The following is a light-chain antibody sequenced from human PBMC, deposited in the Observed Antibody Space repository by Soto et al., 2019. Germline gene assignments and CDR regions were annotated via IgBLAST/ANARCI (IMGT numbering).Light chain of an antibody. V-gene: IGKV3-20*01. CDR3: QQYGSSPRFT. CDR1: QSVSSSY. J-gene: IGKJ3*01. Sequence: EIVLTQSPGTRSLSPGERATLSCRASQSVSSSYLAWYQQKPGQAPRLLIYGASNRATGIPDRFSGSGSGTDFILTISRLEPEDFAVYYCQQYGSSPRFTFGPGTKVDIK. CDR2: GAS.